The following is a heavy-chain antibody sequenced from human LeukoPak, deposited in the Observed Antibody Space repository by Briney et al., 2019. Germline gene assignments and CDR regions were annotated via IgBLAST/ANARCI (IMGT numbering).Heavy chain of an antibody. CDR2: ISGSGGST. CDR1: GFTFSSYA. Sequence: GGSLRLSCVASGFTFSSYAMSWVRQAPGKGLEWVSAISGSGGSTYYADSVKGRFTISRDNSKNTLYLQMNSLRAEDTALYYCARVNSIAVAGTHDYWGQGTLVTVSS. V-gene: IGHV3-23*01. J-gene: IGHJ4*02. D-gene: IGHD6-19*01. CDR3: ARVNSIAVAGTHDY.